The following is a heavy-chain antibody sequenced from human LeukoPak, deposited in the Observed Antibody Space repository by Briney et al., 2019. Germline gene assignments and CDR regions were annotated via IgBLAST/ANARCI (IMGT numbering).Heavy chain of an antibody. Sequence: GGSLRLSCAASGFTFSSYAMSWVRQAPGKGLEWVSAISGSGGSTYYADSVKGRFTISRGNSKNTLYLQMNSLRAEDTAVYYCAKDGTGTFYYYYYYMDVWGKGTTVTVSS. J-gene: IGHJ6*03. V-gene: IGHV3-23*01. CDR2: ISGSGGST. CDR1: GFTFSSYA. CDR3: AKDGTGTFYYYYYYMDV. D-gene: IGHD1-7*01.